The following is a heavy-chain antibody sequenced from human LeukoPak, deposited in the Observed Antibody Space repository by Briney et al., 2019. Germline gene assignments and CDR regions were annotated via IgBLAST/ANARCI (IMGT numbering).Heavy chain of an antibody. D-gene: IGHD3-3*01. J-gene: IGHJ6*03. CDR3: AKSDYDFWSGNYYYYYYMDV. Sequence: PGGSLRLSCAASGFTSSSYGMHWVRQAPGKGLEWVAFIRYDGSNKYYADSVKGRFTISRDNSKNTLYLQMNSLRAEDTAVYYCAKSDYDFWSGNYYYYYYMDVWGKGTTVTVSS. V-gene: IGHV3-30*02. CDR1: GFTSSSYG. CDR2: IRYDGSNK.